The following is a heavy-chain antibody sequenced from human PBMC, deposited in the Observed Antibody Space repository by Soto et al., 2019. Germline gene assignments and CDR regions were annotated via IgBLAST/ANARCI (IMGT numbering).Heavy chain of an antibody. Sequence: QVQLVQSGAEVKKPGSSVKVSCKAAGGTLSTYGITWVRQASGQGLEWMGGIIPIFGSINFAQKFQDRLTITPDQSTSTVYMELSILTSEDTAVYYCASRERLDAFDVWGQGTMVTVSS. CDR1: GGTLSTYG. CDR3: ASRERLDAFDV. V-gene: IGHV1-69*01. CDR2: IIPIFGSI. D-gene: IGHD1-26*01. J-gene: IGHJ3*01.